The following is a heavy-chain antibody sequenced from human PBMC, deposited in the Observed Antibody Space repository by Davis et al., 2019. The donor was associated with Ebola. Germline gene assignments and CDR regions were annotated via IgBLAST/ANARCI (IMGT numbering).Heavy chain of an antibody. Sequence: ASVKVSCKASGYTFTYRYLHWVRQAPGQGLEWMGWINPNSGGTNYAQKLQGRVTMTTDTSTSTAYMELRSLRSDDTAVYYCASDDYGDLSFHYWGQGTLVTVSS. V-gene: IGHV1-2*02. D-gene: IGHD4-17*01. CDR1: GYTFTYRY. CDR3: ASDDYGDLSFHY. CDR2: INPNSGGT. J-gene: IGHJ4*02.